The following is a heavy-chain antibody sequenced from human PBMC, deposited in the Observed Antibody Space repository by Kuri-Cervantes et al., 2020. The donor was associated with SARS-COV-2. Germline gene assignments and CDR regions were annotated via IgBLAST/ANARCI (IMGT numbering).Heavy chain of an antibody. D-gene: IGHD6-19*01. CDR2: IYYSGST. J-gene: IGHJ6*03. CDR3: ARRHSCGWYQGHYYMDV. V-gene: IGHV4-61*01. Sequence: SETLSLTCTVSYDSISTSNYFWSWIRQPPGKGLEWIGYIYYSGSTNYNPSLKSRVTISVDTSKNQFSLKLSSVTAADTAVYYCARRHSCGWYQGHYYMDVWGKGTTVTVSS. CDR1: YDSISTSNYF.